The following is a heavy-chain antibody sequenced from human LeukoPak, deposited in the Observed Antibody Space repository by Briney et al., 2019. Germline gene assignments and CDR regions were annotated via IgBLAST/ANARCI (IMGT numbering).Heavy chain of an antibody. J-gene: IGHJ4*02. Sequence: SETLSLTCTVSGDSISSYYWSCIRQPAGKGLEWIGRIYTSGSANYNPSLKSRVTISVDKSKNQFSLKLSSVTAADTAVYYCAREVNQLVVYWGQGTLVTVSS. CDR3: AREVNQLVVY. CDR1: GDSISSYY. D-gene: IGHD6-6*01. V-gene: IGHV4-4*07. CDR2: IYTSGSA.